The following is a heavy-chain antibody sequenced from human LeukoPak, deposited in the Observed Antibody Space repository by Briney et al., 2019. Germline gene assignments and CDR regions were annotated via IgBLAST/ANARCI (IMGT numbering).Heavy chain of an antibody. J-gene: IGHJ3*02. Sequence: ASVKVSCKVSGYTLTELSMHWVRQARGKGGEGMGGFDPEDRETIYAQTLQRRATMPAHPSTDPAYMELSSLRSEHTAVYYCATASAVGATHLAFDISGQGTMVTVSS. CDR1: GYTLTELS. CDR3: ATASAVGATHLAFDI. D-gene: IGHD1-26*01. CDR2: FDPEDRET. V-gene: IGHV1-24*01.